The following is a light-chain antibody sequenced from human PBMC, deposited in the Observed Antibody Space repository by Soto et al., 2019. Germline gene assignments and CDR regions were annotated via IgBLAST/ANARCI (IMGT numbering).Light chain of an antibody. CDR2: GAS. J-gene: IGKJ1*01. CDR1: QISSTY. Sequence: DMQMTHFPSSLFASVRDRVTITFRASQISSTYLNWYQQRSGKSAKLLIYGASWLHSAVRSTFSGSGSRTDYTRTISSLQPEDFATYFCQHSYSYPWTLSQGTQVDFK. V-gene: IGKV1-39*01. CDR3: QHSYSYPWT.